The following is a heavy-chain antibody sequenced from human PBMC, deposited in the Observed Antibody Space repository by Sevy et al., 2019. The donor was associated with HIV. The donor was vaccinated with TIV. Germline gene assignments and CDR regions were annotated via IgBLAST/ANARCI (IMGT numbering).Heavy chain of an antibody. CDR1: GYSISSGYY. J-gene: IGHJ3*02. D-gene: IGHD3-22*01. CDR3: ARTLRGDFDSSASAFDI. Sequence: SETLSLTCDVSGYSISSGYYGGWIRQPPGKGLKWIGSIYHSGSTYYNPSLKRRVTISVDTSKNQFSLKLRSVTAADTAVYYCARTLRGDFDSSASAFDIWGQGTMVTVSS. V-gene: IGHV4-38-2*01. CDR2: IYHSGST.